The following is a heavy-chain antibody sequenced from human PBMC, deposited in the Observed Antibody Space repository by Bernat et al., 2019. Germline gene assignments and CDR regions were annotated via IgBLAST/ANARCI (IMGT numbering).Heavy chain of an antibody. D-gene: IGHD1-1*01. Sequence: VQLVESGGGLEQPGGSLRLSCAASGFTFSSYSMNWVRQAPGKGLEWVSYVSASGSPIYYADSVKGRFTISRDNAKNSLYLQMNSLRAEDTAVYYCAKDFKLEWGQGTLVTVSS. V-gene: IGHV3-48*01. CDR1: GFTFSSYS. CDR3: AKDFKLE. CDR2: VSASGSPI. J-gene: IGHJ4*02.